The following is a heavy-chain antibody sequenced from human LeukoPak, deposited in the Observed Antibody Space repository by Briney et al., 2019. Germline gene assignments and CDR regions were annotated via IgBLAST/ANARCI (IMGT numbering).Heavy chain of an antibody. V-gene: IGHV1-8*01. CDR2: MNPNSGNT. Sequence: ASVKVSCKASGYTFTSYDVNWVRQATGQGLEWVGWMNPNSGNTGYAQKFQGRVTMTRNTSKSTAYMELSSLRSEDTAVYYCARGRYNYALEDYFDYWGQGTLVTVSS. CDR1: GYTFTSYD. D-gene: IGHD5-18*01. CDR3: ARGRYNYALEDYFDY. J-gene: IGHJ4*02.